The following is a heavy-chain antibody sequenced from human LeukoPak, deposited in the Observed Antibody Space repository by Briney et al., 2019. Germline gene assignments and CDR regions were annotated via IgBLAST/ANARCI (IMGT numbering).Heavy chain of an antibody. CDR3: AKDILYSSSWNGDWYFDL. CDR1: GFTFDDYA. V-gene: IGHV3-9*01. J-gene: IGHJ2*01. Sequence: PGGSLRLSCAASGFTFDDYAMHWVRQAPGKGLEWVSGISWNSGSIGYADSVKGRFTISRDNAKNSLYLQMNSLRAEDTALYYCAKDILYSSSWNGDWYFDLWGRGTLVTVSS. CDR2: ISWNSGSI. D-gene: IGHD6-13*01.